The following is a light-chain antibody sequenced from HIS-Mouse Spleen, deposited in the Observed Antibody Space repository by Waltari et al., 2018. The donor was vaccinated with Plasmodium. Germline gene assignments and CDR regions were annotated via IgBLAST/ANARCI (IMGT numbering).Light chain of an antibody. CDR2: QDS. CDR3: QAWDSSTAWV. J-gene: IGLJ2*01. Sequence: SYELTQPPSVSVSPGQTASITCSGEKLGEKYACWYQQKPGQSPVLVIYQDSKRPSGIPERFSGSNSGNTATLTISGTQAMDEADYYCQAWDSSTAWVFGGGTKLTVL. CDR1: KLGEKY. V-gene: IGLV3-1*01.